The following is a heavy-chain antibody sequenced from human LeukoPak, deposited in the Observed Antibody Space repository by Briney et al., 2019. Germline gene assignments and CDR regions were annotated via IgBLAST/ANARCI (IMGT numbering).Heavy chain of an antibody. CDR1: GFTFSSYS. V-gene: IGHV3-21*01. CDR2: ISSSSSYI. J-gene: IGHJ4*02. D-gene: IGHD3-9*01. CDR3: ARDRGYDILTAEALLDY. Sequence: PGGSLRLSCAASGFTFSSYSMNWVRQAPGKGLEWVSSISSSSSYIYYADSVKGRFTISRDNAKNSLYLQMNSLRAEDTAVYYCARDRGYDILTAEALLDYWGQGTLVTVSA.